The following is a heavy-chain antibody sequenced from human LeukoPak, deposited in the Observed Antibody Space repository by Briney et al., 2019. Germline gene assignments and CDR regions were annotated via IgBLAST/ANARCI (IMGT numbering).Heavy chain of an antibody. V-gene: IGHV5-51*01. CDR2: IYPIDSDT. D-gene: IGHD6-13*01. J-gene: IGHJ3*01. CDR3: ARSGFSSSSGSFDF. CDR1: GYSFTTYW. Sequence: GESLNISCNGSGYSFTTYWIAWLRQMPGKGLEWMGIIYPIDSDTRYSPSFQGQVTISADPSLNTAYLQWSSLRASDTAIYFCARSGFSSSSGSFDFWGQGTMVTVSS.